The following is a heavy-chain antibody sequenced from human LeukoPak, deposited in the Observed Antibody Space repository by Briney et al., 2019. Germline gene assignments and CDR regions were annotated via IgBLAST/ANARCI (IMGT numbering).Heavy chain of an antibody. CDR2: IRYDGSNK. V-gene: IGHV3-30*02. Sequence: GGSLRLSCAASGFTFSSYSMNWVRQAPGKGLEWVAFIRYDGSNKYYADSVKGRFTISRDNSKNTLYLQMNSLRAEDTAVYYCARSYFDWSHYYMDVWGKGTTVTVSS. J-gene: IGHJ6*03. CDR3: ARSYFDWSHYYMDV. D-gene: IGHD3-9*01. CDR1: GFTFSSYS.